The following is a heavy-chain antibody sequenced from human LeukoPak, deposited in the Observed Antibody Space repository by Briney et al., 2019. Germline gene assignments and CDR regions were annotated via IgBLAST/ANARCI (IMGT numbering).Heavy chain of an antibody. CDR2: IKQDGSEK. Sequence: GGSLRLSCAASGFTFNSYDMSWVRQAPGKGLEWVANIKQDGSEKYYVDFVKGRFTISRDNAKNSLYLQMDSLGPEDTAVYYCARDPYSGNYGNDYYYYMDVWGKGTTVTISS. V-gene: IGHV3-7*01. CDR1: GFTFNSYD. CDR3: ARDPYSGNYGNDYYYYMDV. J-gene: IGHJ6*03. D-gene: IGHD1-26*01.